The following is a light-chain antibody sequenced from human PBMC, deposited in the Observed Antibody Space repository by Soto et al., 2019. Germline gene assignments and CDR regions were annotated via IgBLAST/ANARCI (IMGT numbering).Light chain of an antibody. CDR2: AAS. Sequence: EIQMTQSPSSLSAFVGDRVTITCRASQGISNYLVWYQQKPGRVPKLLIYAASTLQSGVPSRFSGSGSGTDFTLTISSLQPEDVATYYCQRFNSNPPTFGQGTKVDIK. V-gene: IGKV1-27*01. CDR3: QRFNSNPPT. J-gene: IGKJ1*01. CDR1: QGISNY.